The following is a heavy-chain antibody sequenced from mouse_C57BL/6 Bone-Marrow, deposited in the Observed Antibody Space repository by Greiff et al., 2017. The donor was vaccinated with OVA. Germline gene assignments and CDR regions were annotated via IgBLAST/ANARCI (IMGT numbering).Heavy chain of an antibody. CDR3: ARYYGSSPHY. CDR2: IYPGDGDT. CDR1: GYAFSSSW. Sequence: QVQLKESGPELVKPGASVKISCKASGYAFSSSWMNWVKQRPGKGLEWIGRIYPGDGDTNYNGKFKGKATLTADKSSSTAYMELRSLTSEDSAVYFCARYYGSSPHYWGQGTTLTVSS. V-gene: IGHV1-82*01. J-gene: IGHJ2*01. D-gene: IGHD1-1*01.